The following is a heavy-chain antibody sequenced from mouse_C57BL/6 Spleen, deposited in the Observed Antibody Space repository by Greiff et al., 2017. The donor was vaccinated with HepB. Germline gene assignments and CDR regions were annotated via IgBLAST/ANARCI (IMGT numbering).Heavy chain of an antibody. CDR2: IDPSDSYT. Sequence: VQLQQSGAELVMPGASVKLSCKASGYTFTSYWMHWVKQRPGQGLEWIGEIDPSDSYTNYNQKFKGKSTLTVDKSSSTAYMQLSSLTSEDSAVYYCARDYSNTGAMDYWGQGTSVTVSS. D-gene: IGHD2-5*01. V-gene: IGHV1-69*01. CDR1: GYTFTSYW. CDR3: ARDYSNTGAMDY. J-gene: IGHJ4*01.